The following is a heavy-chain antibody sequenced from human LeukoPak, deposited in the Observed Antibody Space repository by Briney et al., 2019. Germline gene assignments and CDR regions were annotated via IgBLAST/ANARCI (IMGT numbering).Heavy chain of an antibody. D-gene: IGHD4-17*01. J-gene: IGHJ4*02. Sequence: GGSLRLSCAASGFTFSSYWMSWVRQAPGKGLEWVANIKQDGSEKYYVDSVKGRFTISRDNAKNSLYLQMNSLRAEDTAVYYCARDLPDYDDYLYYFDYWGQGTLVTVSS. CDR3: ARDLPDYDDYLYYFDY. V-gene: IGHV3-7*01. CDR2: IKQDGSEK. CDR1: GFTFSSYW.